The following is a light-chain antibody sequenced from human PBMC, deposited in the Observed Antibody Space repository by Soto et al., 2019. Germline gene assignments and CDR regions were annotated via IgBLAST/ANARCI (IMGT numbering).Light chain of an antibody. Sequence: DIVMTQSPDSLAVSLGERATINCKSSQSVLYNSNTKNYLAWYQQKPGQPPKLLIDWASTRESGVPDRFSGSGSGTDFSLTISSRQAEYVAFYYCQQYYVTFWTFGQGTKVEIK. CDR3: QQYYVTFWT. CDR2: WAS. J-gene: IGKJ1*01. CDR1: QSVLYNSNTKNY. V-gene: IGKV4-1*01.